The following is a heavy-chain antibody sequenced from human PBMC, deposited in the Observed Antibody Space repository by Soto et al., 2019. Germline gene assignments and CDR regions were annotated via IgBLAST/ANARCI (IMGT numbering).Heavy chain of an antibody. J-gene: IGHJ6*03. CDR1: SGSISSSNW. Sequence: SETLSLTCAVSSGSISSSNWWSWVRQPPGKGLEWIGEIYHSGSTNYNPSLKSRVTISVDKSKNQFSLKLSSVTAADTAVYYCARVARYCSSTICFARTYYYYYMDVWGKGTTVTVFS. D-gene: IGHD2-2*01. CDR3: ARVARYCSSTICFARTYYYYYMDV. V-gene: IGHV4-4*02. CDR2: IYHSGST.